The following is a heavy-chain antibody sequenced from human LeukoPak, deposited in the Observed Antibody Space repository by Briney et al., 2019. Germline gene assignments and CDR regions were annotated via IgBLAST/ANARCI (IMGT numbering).Heavy chain of an antibody. Sequence: PGGSLRLSCATSGFSLNKRWMSWVRQAPGKGLEWVASIKEDEDKKTYVNSVKGRFTVSEDNAKSSLYLQMNSLRVDDTALYFCARGPPYGTRSDYLDCWGQGTLVTVSS. CDR1: GFSLNKRW. J-gene: IGHJ4*02. CDR3: ARGPPYGTRSDYLDC. D-gene: IGHD3-10*01. CDR2: IKEDEDKK. V-gene: IGHV3-7*04.